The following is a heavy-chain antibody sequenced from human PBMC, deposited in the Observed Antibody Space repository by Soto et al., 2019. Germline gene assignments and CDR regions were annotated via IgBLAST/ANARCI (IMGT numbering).Heavy chain of an antibody. CDR1: GYTVSNYG. J-gene: IGHJ4*02. CDR3: ARERRWEPLLY. Sequence: QVQLVQSGPEVKKPGASVKVSCKGSGYTVSNYGVTWVRQAPGQGLERLGWVSAYNRNTDYAQNFEDRATMTIDTSTNTAYLELRGLTPDDTAVYYCARERRWEPLLYWGQGTL. V-gene: IGHV1-18*01. CDR2: VSAYNRNT. D-gene: IGHD1-26*01.